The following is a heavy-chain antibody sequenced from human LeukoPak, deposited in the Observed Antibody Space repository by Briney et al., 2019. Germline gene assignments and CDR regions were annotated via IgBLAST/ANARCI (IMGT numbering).Heavy chain of an antibody. CDR2: IDYSGST. Sequence: SETLSLTCTVSGGSLSCYSWRWIWQPPGKGLECIGFIDYSGSTNYNPSLKSRVTIAVDTSKNQFYLKLTSVTAADTAVYYCARHGLRYFDWLFNHRYNWFDPWGQGTLVTVSS. CDR3: ARHGLRYFDWLFNHRYNWFDP. CDR1: GGSLSCYS. J-gene: IGHJ5*02. V-gene: IGHV4-59*01. D-gene: IGHD3-9*01.